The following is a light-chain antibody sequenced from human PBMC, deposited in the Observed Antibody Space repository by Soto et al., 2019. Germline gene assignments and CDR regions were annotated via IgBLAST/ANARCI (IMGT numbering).Light chain of an antibody. CDR2: GAS. J-gene: IGKJ2*01. Sequence: EMVMTQSPATLSVSPGERATLSCRASQTISSNLAWYQQKPGQAPRLLIHGASPRAAGVPARFSGSGSGTEFTLTITSRLSEDFAVYYCQQYHNWPPQYTFGQGTQLQIK. CDR3: QQYHNWPPQYT. CDR1: QTISSN. V-gene: IGKV3-15*01.